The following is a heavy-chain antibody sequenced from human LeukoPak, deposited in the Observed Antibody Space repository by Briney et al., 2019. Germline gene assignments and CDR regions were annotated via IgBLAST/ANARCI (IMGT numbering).Heavy chain of an antibody. CDR2: ISGSGGST. D-gene: IGHD6-13*01. V-gene: IGHV3-23*01. J-gene: IGHJ4*02. CDR1: GFTFSSYA. CDR3: ALKPRVSQPLDY. Sequence: GGSLRLSCAASGFTFSSYAMSWVRQAPGKGLEWVSAISGSGGSTYYADSVKGRFTISRDNSKNTLYLQINSLRAEDTAVYYCALKPRVSQPLDYWGQGTLVTVSS.